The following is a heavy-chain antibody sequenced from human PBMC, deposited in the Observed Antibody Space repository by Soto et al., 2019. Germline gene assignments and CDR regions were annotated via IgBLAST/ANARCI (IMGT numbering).Heavy chain of an antibody. Sequence: GASVKVSCKASGGTFSSYAISWVRQAPGQGLEWMGGIIPIFGTANYAQKFQGRVTITADESTSTAYMELSSLRSEDTAVYYCAREPLYDSSGYPYQAVEYWGQGTLVTVSS. J-gene: IGHJ4*02. V-gene: IGHV1-69*13. CDR2: IIPIFGTA. D-gene: IGHD3-22*01. CDR1: GGTFSSYA. CDR3: AREPLYDSSGYPYQAVEY.